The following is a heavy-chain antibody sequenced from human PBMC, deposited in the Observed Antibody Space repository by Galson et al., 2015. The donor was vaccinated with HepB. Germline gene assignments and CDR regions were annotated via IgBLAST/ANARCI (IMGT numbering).Heavy chain of an antibody. D-gene: IGHD3-10*01. CDR3: ARELMVRGVIFWFDP. Sequence: SETLSLTCAVYGGSFSGYYWSWIRQPPGKGLEWIGEINHSGSTNYNPSLKSRVTISVDTSKNQFSLKLSSVTAADTAVYYCARELMVRGVIFWFDPWGQGTLVAVSS. CDR1: GGSFSGYY. CDR2: INHSGST. J-gene: IGHJ5*02. V-gene: IGHV4-34*01.